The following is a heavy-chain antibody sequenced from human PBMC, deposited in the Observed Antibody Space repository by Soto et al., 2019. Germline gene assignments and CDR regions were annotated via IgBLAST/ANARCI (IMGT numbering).Heavy chain of an antibody. J-gene: IGHJ4*02. CDR1: GFTFSSYA. Sequence: PGGSLRLSCAASGFTFSSYAMSWVRQAPGKGLEWVSAISGSGGSTYYADSAKGRFTISRDNSKNTLYLQMNSLRAEDTAVYYCAKGNSVDTAMAAKSVWGQGTLVTVSS. CDR3: AKGNSVDTAMAAKSV. CDR2: ISGSGGST. V-gene: IGHV3-23*01. D-gene: IGHD5-18*01.